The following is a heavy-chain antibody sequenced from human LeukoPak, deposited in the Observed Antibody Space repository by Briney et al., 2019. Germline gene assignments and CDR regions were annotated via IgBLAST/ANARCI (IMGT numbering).Heavy chain of an antibody. V-gene: IGHV3-33*06. CDR1: GFTFNSYG. CDR3: AKDIERGFDYTNSLDY. D-gene: IGHD4-11*01. J-gene: IGHJ4*02. CDR2: IWSVGTEK. Sequence: GGSLRLSCAAAGFTFNSYGMHWVRQARGKGLEWLAVIWSVGTEKYYADSVNGRFAISREDCTKVVCIQSSSLRVEDTAVYYCAKDIERGFDYTNSLDYWGQGTLVPVSS.